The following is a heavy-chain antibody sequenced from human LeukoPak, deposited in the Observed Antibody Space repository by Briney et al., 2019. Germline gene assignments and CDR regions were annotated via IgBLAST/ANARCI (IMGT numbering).Heavy chain of an antibody. CDR1: GFTFKTYT. CDR3: ARDQLYGSGSLPEDSFDY. V-gene: IGHV3-21*01. J-gene: IGHJ4*02. CDR2: ISSSSSYI. D-gene: IGHD3-10*01. Sequence: GGSLRLSCAASGFTFKTYTMHWVRQAPGKGLEWVSSISSSSSYIYYGDSVKGRFTISRDNAKNSLYLQMNSLRAEDTAVYYCARDQLYGSGSLPEDSFDYWGQGTLVTVSS.